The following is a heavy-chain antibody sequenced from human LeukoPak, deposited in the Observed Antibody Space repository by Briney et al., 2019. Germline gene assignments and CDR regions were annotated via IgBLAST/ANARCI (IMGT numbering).Heavy chain of an antibody. J-gene: IGHJ6*02. CDR2: LYYRGPT. Sequence: SETLSLTCTVSGGSISSYYWSWIRQPPGKGLEWIGYLYYRGPTHYNPSLKSRVTISVDTSKHQFSLKLSSVTAADPAVYYCARAILRRYYDSSGYYYGPYYYYGMDVWGQGTTVTVSS. CDR1: GGSISSYY. D-gene: IGHD3-22*01. V-gene: IGHV4-59*01. CDR3: ARAILRRYYDSSGYYYGPYYYYGMDV.